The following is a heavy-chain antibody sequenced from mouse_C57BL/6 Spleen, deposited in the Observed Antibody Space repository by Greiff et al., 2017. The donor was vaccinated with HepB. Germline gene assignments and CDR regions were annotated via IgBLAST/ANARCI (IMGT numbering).Heavy chain of an antibody. CDR3: ATPSYYSNYGNYYAMDY. CDR1: GFTFSDYG. Sequence: EVKLVESGGGLVKPGGSLKLSCAASGFTFSDYGMHWVRQAPEKGLEWVAYISSGSSTIYYADTVKGRFTISRDNAKNTLFLQMTSLRSEDTAMYYCATPSYYSNYGNYYAMDYWGQGTSVTVSS. D-gene: IGHD2-5*01. V-gene: IGHV5-17*01. J-gene: IGHJ4*01. CDR2: ISSGSSTI.